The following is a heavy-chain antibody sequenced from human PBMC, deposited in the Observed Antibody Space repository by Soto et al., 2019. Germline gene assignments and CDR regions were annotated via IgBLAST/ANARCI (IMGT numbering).Heavy chain of an antibody. CDR3: ARAIGLNHNHYGMGV. V-gene: IGHV1-18*01. J-gene: IGHJ6*02. Sequence: QKLQGRVTMTTDTSTSTAYMELRSLRSDDTAVYYCARAIGLNHNHYGMGVWGQGTTVTVSS.